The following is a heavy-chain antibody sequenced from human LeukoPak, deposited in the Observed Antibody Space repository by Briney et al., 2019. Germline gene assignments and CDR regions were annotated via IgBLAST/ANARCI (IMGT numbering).Heavy chain of an antibody. D-gene: IGHD3-22*01. Sequence: SVKVSCKASGGTFSSYAISWVRQAPGQGLEWVGGIIPIFGTANYAQKFQGRVTITADKSTSTAYMELSSLRSEDTAVYYCARGLMLSSYYYDSSGYFGAFDIWGQGTMVTVSS. J-gene: IGHJ3*02. CDR2: IIPIFGTA. CDR1: GGTFSSYA. V-gene: IGHV1-69*06. CDR3: ARGLMLSSYYYDSSGYFGAFDI.